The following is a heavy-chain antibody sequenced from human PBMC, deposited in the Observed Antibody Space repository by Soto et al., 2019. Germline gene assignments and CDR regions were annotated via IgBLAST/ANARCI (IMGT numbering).Heavy chain of an antibody. Sequence: QVQLVQSGAEVKKPGASVKVSCKASGYTFTDYYIHWVRQGPGQGLEWMGWMNPNTGGTNYAQKFQGWVTMTRDTSISTAYMELSRLTSDDTAVYFCARVSITYYYYGLDVWGQGTTVTVSS. CDR2: MNPNTGGT. V-gene: IGHV1-2*04. J-gene: IGHJ6*02. CDR3: ARVSITYYYYGLDV. CDR1: GYTFTDYY.